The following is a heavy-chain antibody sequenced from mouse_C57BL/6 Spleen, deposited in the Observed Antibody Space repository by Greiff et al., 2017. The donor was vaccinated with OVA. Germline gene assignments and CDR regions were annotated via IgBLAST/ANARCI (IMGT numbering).Heavy chain of an antibody. Sequence: VQLQQSGPELVKPGASVKIPCKASGYTFTDYNMDWVKQSHGKSLEWIGDINPNNGGTIYNQKFKGKATLTVDKSSSTAYMELRSLTSEDTAVYYCARFGYYGSSYGAWFAYWGQGTLVTVSA. CDR1: GYTFTDYN. D-gene: IGHD1-1*01. V-gene: IGHV1-18*01. J-gene: IGHJ3*01. CDR2: INPNNGGT. CDR3: ARFGYYGSSYGAWFAY.